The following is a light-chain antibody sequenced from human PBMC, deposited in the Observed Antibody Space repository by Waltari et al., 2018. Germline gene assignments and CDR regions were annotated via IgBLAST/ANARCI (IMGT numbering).Light chain of an antibody. CDR3: SSYTYGGPWV. V-gene: IGLV2-23*01. J-gene: IGLJ2*01. Sequence: SALTQPASVSASPGQSITISCTGSSSDVGSYDLVAWYQQHPGKAPHLLLYEGDKRPSGVFYRLAGCMSGNAASLTISGLQAEDEAHYFCSSYTYGGPWVVGGGTLLTVL. CDR1: SSDVGSYDL. CDR2: EGD.